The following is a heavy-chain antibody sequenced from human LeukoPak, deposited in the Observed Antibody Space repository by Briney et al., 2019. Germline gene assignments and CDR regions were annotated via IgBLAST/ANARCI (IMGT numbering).Heavy chain of an antibody. Sequence: ASVKVSCTASGGTFSSYAISWVRQAPGQGLEWMGRIIPILGIANYAQKFQGRVTITADKSTSTAYMELSSLRSEDTAVYYCARSLRYFDWFPTYYYYYGMDVWGQGTTVTVSS. V-gene: IGHV1-69*04. J-gene: IGHJ6*02. CDR2: IIPILGIA. CDR3: ARSLRYFDWFPTYYYYYGMDV. D-gene: IGHD3-9*01. CDR1: GGTFSSYA.